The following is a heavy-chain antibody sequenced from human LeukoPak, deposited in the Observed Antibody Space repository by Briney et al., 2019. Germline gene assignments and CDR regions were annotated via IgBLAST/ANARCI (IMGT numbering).Heavy chain of an antibody. CDR3: ATYLAPMYYYDSSGFYDY. D-gene: IGHD3-22*01. CDR1: GFTSSSYA. J-gene: IGHJ4*02. Sequence: GGSLRLSCAASGFTSSSYAMSWVRQAPGKGLEWVSAISGSGGSTYYADSVKGRFTISRDNSKNTLYLQMNSLRAEDTAVYYCATYLAPMYYYDSSGFYDYWGQGTLVTVSS. V-gene: IGHV3-23*01. CDR2: ISGSGGST.